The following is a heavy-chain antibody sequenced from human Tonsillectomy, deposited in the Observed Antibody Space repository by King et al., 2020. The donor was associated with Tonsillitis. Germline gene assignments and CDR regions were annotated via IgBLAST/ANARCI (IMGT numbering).Heavy chain of an antibody. CDR2: ISAYNGNT. J-gene: IGHJ4*02. V-gene: IGHV1-18*01. D-gene: IGHD1-26*01. Sequence: VQLVESGAEVKKPGAPVKVSCKTSGYTFSSNGISWVRQAPGQGLEWMGWISAYNGNTNCAQKFQGRVTMTTDTSTSTAYMELRGLRSDDTAVYYCARAGPPWEWEISDWGQGTLVTVSP. CDR3: ARAGPPWEWEISD. CDR1: GYTFSSNG.